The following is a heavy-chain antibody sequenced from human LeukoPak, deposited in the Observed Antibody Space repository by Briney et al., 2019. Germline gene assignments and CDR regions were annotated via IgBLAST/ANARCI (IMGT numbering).Heavy chain of an antibody. D-gene: IGHD5-24*01. J-gene: IGHJ6*02. Sequence: GRSLRLPCAASGFTFSSYAMHWVRQAPGKGLEWVAVISYDGSNKYYADSVKGRFTISRDNSKNTLYLQMNSLRAEDTAVYYCAREADGYNILYYYYGMDVWGQGTTVTVSS. V-gene: IGHV3-30*04. CDR1: GFTFSSYA. CDR3: AREADGYNILYYYYGMDV. CDR2: ISYDGSNK.